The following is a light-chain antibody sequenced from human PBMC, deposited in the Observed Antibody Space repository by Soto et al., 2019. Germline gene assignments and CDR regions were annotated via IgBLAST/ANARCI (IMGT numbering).Light chain of an antibody. Sequence: IQLTQSPSSLSASVGDRVTITCRSSQDIRNYLGWYQQKPGKAPQLLIYGASSLQRGVSSRFSGSGFGTDFTLTISSLQPEDSATYYCLQDRSHFWTFGQGTKVDIK. CDR2: GAS. J-gene: IGKJ1*01. CDR1: QDIRNY. V-gene: IGKV1-6*01. CDR3: LQDRSHFWT.